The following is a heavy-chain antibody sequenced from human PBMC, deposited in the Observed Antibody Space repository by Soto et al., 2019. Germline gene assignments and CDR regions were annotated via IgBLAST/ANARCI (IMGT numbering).Heavy chain of an antibody. Sequence: GGSLRLSCAASGFTVSSNYMSWVRQAPGKGLEWVSVIYSGGSTYYADSVKGRFTISRDNSKNTLYLQMNSLRAEDTAVYYCARERPDYYDSSGYPAGGAFGIWGQGTMVTVSS. CDR1: GFTVSSNY. J-gene: IGHJ3*02. CDR3: ARERPDYYDSSGYPAGGAFGI. D-gene: IGHD3-22*01. V-gene: IGHV3-53*01. CDR2: IYSGGST.